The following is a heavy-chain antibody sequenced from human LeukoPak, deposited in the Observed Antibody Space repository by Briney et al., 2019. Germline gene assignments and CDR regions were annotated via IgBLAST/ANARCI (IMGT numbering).Heavy chain of an antibody. CDR3: ASLGSSGYSQDY. D-gene: IGHD3-22*01. Sequence: SRTLSLTCTVSGGSISSGGYYWSWIRQPPGKGLEWIGYIYHSGSTYYNPSLKSRVTISVDRSKNRFSLKLSSVTAADTAVYYCASLGSSGYSQDYWGQGTLVTVSS. J-gene: IGHJ4*02. CDR1: GGSISSGGYY. V-gene: IGHV4-30-2*01. CDR2: IYHSGST.